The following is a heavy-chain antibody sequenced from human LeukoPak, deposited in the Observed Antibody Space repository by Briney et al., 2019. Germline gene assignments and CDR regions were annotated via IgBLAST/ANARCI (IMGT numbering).Heavy chain of an antibody. V-gene: IGHV1-2*02. CDR2: INPNSGGT. J-gene: IGHJ6*02. CDR3: ARGYDFWSGYYRYYYGMDV. CDR1: GYTFTGYY. D-gene: IGHD3-3*01. Sequence: ASVKVSCKASGYTFTGYYMHWVRQAPGQGLEWMGWINPNSGGTNYAQKFQGRVTMTRNTSISTAYMELSSLRSEDTAVYYCARGYDFWSGYYRYYYGMDVWGQGTTVTVSS.